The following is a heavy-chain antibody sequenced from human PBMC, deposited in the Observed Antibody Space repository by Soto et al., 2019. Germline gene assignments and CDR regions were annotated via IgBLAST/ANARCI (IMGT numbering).Heavy chain of an antibody. J-gene: IGHJ6*02. V-gene: IGHV3-30*18. CDR1: GFTFSSYG. CDR2: ISYDGSNK. CDR3: AKGPTTIAAARRGMDV. D-gene: IGHD6-13*01. Sequence: LRLSCAASGFTFSSYGMHWVRQAPGKGLEWVAVISYDGSNKYYADSVKGRFTISRDNSKNTLYLQMNSLRAEDTAVYYCAKGPTTIAAARRGMDVWGRGTTVTVSS.